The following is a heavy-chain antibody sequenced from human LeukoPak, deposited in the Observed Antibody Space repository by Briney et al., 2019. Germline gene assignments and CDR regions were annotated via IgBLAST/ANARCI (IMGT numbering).Heavy chain of an antibody. CDR1: GFTFSSYG. CDR3: ARVLGSSWRGGFDY. Sequence: GGSLRLSCAASGFTFSSYGMHWVRQAPGKGLEWVAVIWYDGSNKYYADSVKGRFTISRDNSKNTLYLQMNSLRAEDTAVYYCARVLGSSWRGGFDYWGQGTLVTVSS. V-gene: IGHV3-33*01. D-gene: IGHD6-13*01. J-gene: IGHJ4*02. CDR2: IWYDGSNK.